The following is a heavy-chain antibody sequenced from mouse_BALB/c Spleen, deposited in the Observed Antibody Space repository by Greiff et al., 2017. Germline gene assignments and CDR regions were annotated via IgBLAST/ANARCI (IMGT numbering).Heavy chain of an antibody. J-gene: IGHJ1*01. CDR1: GFTFSSFG. D-gene: IGHD1-1*01. CDR3: ARGPYYYGSSRYWYFDV. V-gene: IGHV5-17*02. CDR2: ISSGSSTI. Sequence: EVNVVESGGGLVQPGGSRKLSCAASGFTFSSFGMHWVRQAPEKGLEWVAYISSGSSTIYYADTVKGRFTISRDNPKNTLFLQMTSLRSEDTAMYYCARGPYYYGSSRYWYFDVWGAGTTVTVSS.